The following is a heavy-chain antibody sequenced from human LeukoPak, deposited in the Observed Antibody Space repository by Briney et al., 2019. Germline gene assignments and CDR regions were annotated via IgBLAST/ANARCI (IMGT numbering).Heavy chain of an antibody. CDR2: IYYSGST. V-gene: IGHV4-59*01. J-gene: IGHJ3*02. Sequence: SETLSLTCTVSGGSISSYYWTWIRQPPGKGLEWIGYIYYSGSTNYNPSLKSRVTISVDSSKNQFSLKLSSVTAADTAVYYCARGSVLRFLESDAAFDIWGQGKMVTVPS. CDR3: ARGSVLRFLESDAAFDI. D-gene: IGHD3-3*01. CDR1: GGSISSYY.